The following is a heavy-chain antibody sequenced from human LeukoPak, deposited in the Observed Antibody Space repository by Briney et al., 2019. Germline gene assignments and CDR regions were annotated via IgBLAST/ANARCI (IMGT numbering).Heavy chain of an antibody. V-gene: IGHV4-34*01. D-gene: IGHD1-26*01. CDR1: GDSFSAYY. CDR2: VNHGGST. CDR3: AREGGSNTLRFDY. J-gene: IGHJ4*02. Sequence: SETLSLTCAVYGDSFSAYYWSWLRQSPGKGLEWIGEVNHGGSTNYNPSLRSRVTISVDTSKNQFSLKLASVTAADSGVYYCAREGGSNTLRFDYWGQGTLISVSS.